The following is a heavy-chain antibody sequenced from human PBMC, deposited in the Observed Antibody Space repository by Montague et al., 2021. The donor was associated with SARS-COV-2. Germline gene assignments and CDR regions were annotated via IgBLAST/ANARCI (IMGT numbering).Heavy chain of an antibody. J-gene: IGHJ6*03. V-gene: IGHV4-34*01. CDR1: GGSFSTYS. CDR2: IHHGGST. Sequence: SETLSLTCAVHGGSFSTYSWNWIRQPPGKGLEWIGEIHHGGSTNYNPSLKSRVTISADTSKNQFSLKLTSVAAADTAVYYCARLGDGVVPSPILGVGPYYSYYVDVWGKGTTVTVSS. D-gene: IGHD3-10*01. CDR3: ARLGDGVVPSPILGVGPYYSYYVDV.